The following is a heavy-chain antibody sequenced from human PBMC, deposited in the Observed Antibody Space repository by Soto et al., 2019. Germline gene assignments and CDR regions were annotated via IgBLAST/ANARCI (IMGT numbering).Heavy chain of an antibody. Sequence: PXXSLKISCKGSGFSFTNYWIAWVRQMPGKGLEWMGIIYPADSDTRYSPSFQGQVTISADKSISTAYLQWSSLKASDTAMYYCATLYSTSPGYWGQGTLVTVSS. CDR2: IYPADSDT. D-gene: IGHD2-2*01. CDR1: GFSFTNYW. V-gene: IGHV5-51*01. J-gene: IGHJ4*02. CDR3: ATLYSTSPGY.